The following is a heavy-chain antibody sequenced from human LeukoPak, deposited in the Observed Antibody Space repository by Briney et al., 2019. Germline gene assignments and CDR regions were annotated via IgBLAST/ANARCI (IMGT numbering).Heavy chain of an antibody. Sequence: GGSLRLSCAASGFTVNTNYMNWVRQAPGRGLEWVSVIYAGGSTYYADSVKGRFTISRDNSKNMVYLQMSSLRAEDAAVYYCARGRLGIRAADYWGQGTLVTVSS. CDR2: IYAGGST. V-gene: IGHV3-66*01. CDR3: ARGRLGIRAADY. D-gene: IGHD3-10*01. J-gene: IGHJ4*02. CDR1: GFTVNTNY.